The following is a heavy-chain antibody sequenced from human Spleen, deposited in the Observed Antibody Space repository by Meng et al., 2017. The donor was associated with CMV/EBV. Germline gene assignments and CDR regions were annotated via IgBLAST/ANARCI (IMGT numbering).Heavy chain of an antibody. V-gene: IGHV4-4*02. CDR3: ASAEYHLDSDDYLVPTYYFDY. D-gene: IGHD3-16*01. CDR2: IYQSGSN. J-gene: IGHJ4*02. CDR1: SNG. Sequence: SNGGNWGRQGQGKGREWIGEIYQSGSNNYNTSLKSRVTISVEKVKNQFSLKLGSVTAADTAVYYCASAEYHLDSDDYLVPTYYFDYWGQGTLVTVSS.